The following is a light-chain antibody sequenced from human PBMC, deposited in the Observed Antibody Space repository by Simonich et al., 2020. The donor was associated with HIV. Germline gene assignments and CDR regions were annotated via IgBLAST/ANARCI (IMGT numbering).Light chain of an antibody. CDR3: GTWDSSLSAGV. CDR1: SSNIGNNY. Sequence: QSVLTQPPSVSAAPGQKVTISCSGSSSNIGNNYVSWYQHLPGTAPKLFIYYNNKRPSGMPDRFSGSKSGTSATLGITGLQTGDEADYYCGTWDSSLSAGVFGGGTKLTVL. CDR2: YNN. V-gene: IGLV1-51*01. J-gene: IGLJ3*02.